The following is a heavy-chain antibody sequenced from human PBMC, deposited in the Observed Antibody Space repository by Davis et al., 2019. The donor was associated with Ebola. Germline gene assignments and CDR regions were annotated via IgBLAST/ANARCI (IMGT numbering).Heavy chain of an antibody. CDR3: ARSGDTSGYFPHY. J-gene: IGHJ4*02. CDR2: ISYDGSNK. CDR1: GFTFSSYA. V-gene: IGHV3-30-3*01. Sequence: LSLTCAASGFTFSSYAMHWVRQAPGKGLEWVVVISYDGSNKYYADSVKGRFTISRDNSKNTLYLQVNSLRVEDTAVFYCARSGDTSGYFPHYWGQGTLVTVSS. D-gene: IGHD3-22*01.